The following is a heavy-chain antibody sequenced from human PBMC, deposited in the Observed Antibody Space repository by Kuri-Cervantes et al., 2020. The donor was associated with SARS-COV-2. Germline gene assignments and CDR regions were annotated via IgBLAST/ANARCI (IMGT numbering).Heavy chain of an antibody. D-gene: IGHD3-22*01. V-gene: IGHV1-2*06. CDR3: AQLQFEDYYDSSGYPDAFDI. Sequence: ASVKVSCKASGYTFTGYYMHWVRQAPGQGLEWMGRINPNSGGTNYAQKFQGRVTMTRDTSISTAYMELSRLRSDDTAVYYCAQLQFEDYYDSSGYPDAFDIWGQGTMVTVSS. CDR1: GYTFTGYY. J-gene: IGHJ3*02. CDR2: INPNSGGT.